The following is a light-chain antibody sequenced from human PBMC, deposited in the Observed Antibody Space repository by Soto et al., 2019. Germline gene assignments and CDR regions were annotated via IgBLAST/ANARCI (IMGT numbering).Light chain of an antibody. CDR3: QQRNVWPPIT. CDR1: QSVRTS. CDR2: DAS. V-gene: IGKV3-11*01. Sequence: EVVLTQSPATLSLSPGERATLSCRASQSVRTSLPWYQHKPGQAPRLVIYDASLRANGVPARFGGSGSGTDFTLTINSREPEDFAVYYCQQRNVWPPITFGQGTRLEIK. J-gene: IGKJ5*01.